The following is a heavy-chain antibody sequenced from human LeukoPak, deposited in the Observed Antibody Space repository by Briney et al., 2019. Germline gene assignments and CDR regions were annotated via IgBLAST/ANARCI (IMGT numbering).Heavy chain of an antibody. CDR2: IIPIFGTA. D-gene: IGHD3-16*01. Sequence: ASVKVSCKASGGTFSSYAISWVRQAPGQGLEWMRGIIPIFGTANYAQKFQGRVTITADKSTSTAYMELSSLRSEDTAVYYCARPQRHGGYPYWGQGTLVTVSS. V-gene: IGHV1-69*06. CDR1: GGTFSSYA. J-gene: IGHJ4*02. CDR3: ARPQRHGGYPY.